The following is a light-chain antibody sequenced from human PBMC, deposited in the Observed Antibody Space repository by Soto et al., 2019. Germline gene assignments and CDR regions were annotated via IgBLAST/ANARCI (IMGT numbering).Light chain of an antibody. CDR3: QQYNTSSLT. V-gene: IGKV1-5*03. Sequence: RVTITCRASQSISTWLAWYQQKPGKAPKLLIYKASSLESGVPSRFSGSGSGTEFALTISSLQPDDFATYYCQQYNTSSLTFGGGTKVDIK. J-gene: IGKJ4*01. CDR1: QSISTW. CDR2: KAS.